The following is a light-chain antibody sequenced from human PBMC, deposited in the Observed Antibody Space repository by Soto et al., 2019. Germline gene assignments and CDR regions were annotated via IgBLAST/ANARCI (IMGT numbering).Light chain of an antibody. CDR1: QSLLHSNGKNY. Sequence: DIVMTQSPLSLPVTPGEPASISCRSSQSLLHSNGKNYLDWFLQRPGQSPQLLIYLGSNRASGVPDRFSGSGSGTDFTLKISRVEAEDVGVYYCMQAVQTPLIFGQGTRLEIK. V-gene: IGKV2-28*01. J-gene: IGKJ5*01. CDR3: MQAVQTPLI. CDR2: LGS.